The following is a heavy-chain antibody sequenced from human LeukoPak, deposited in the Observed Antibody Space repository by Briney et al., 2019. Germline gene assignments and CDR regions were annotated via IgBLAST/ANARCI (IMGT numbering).Heavy chain of an antibody. Sequence: GGSLRLSCTVSGFTVSSNSMNWVRQAPGKGLEWVSSISSSSSYIYYADSVKGRFTISRDNAKNSLYLQTNSLRAEDTAVYYCAREGCSGGSCYAWPNWFDPWGQGTLVTVSS. CDR2: ISSSSSYI. J-gene: IGHJ5*02. D-gene: IGHD2-15*01. V-gene: IGHV3-21*01. CDR3: AREGCSGGSCYAWPNWFDP. CDR1: GFTVSSNS.